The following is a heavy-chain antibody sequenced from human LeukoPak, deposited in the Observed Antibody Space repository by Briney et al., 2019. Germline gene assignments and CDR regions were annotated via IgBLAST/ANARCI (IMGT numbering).Heavy chain of an antibody. CDR3: ARDRVGVTSDYFDF. J-gene: IGHJ4*02. V-gene: IGHV3-48*02. CDR1: GFTFSGSA. CDR2: ISSSSSTI. D-gene: IGHD1-26*01. Sequence: GGSLKLSCAASGFTFSGSAIHWVRQAPGRGLEWVSYISSSSSTIYYADSVRGRFTISRDNAKNSLYLQMNSLRDEDTAVYYCARDRVGVTSDYFDFWGQGTLVTVSS.